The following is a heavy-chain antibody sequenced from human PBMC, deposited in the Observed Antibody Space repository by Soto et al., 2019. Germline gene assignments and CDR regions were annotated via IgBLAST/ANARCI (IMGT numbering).Heavy chain of an antibody. Sequence: GASVKVSCKASEYTFTSYFLHWVRQAPGQGLEWMGLINPSGGSTSYAQRFQGRVTMTRDTSTTTVSMELSSLRSEDTAVYYCAAAFGELLSNYFDHWGQGPLVTVPS. CDR3: AAAFGELLSNYFDH. D-gene: IGHD3-10*01. J-gene: IGHJ4*02. CDR1: EYTFTSYF. CDR2: INPSGGST. V-gene: IGHV1-46*01.